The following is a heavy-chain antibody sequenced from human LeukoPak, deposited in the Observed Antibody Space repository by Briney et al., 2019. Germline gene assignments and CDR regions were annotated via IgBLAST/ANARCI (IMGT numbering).Heavy chain of an antibody. V-gene: IGHV6-1*01. CDR3: CHSLSGRTGAFDI. CDR2: TYYRSKWYN. CDR1: GDSVSGNSAA. Sequence: SETLSLSCAISGDSVSGNSAAWDWIRQTPSRGLEWLGSTYYRSKWYNDYAVSVKSRITINPDTCKNQFSLQLDSVTPEDTAVYYCCHSLSGRTGAFDIWGRGTVVTVSS. J-gene: IGHJ3*02. D-gene: IGHD2-21*01.